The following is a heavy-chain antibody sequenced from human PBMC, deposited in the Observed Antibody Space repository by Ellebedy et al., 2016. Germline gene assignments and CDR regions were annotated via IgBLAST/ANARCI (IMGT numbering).Heavy chain of an antibody. D-gene: IGHD6-6*01. CDR2: INPNSGGT. CDR1: GYTFIGNY. J-gene: IGHJ3*02. Sequence: ASVKVSCRASGYTFIGNYMHWVRQAPGQGLEWMGWINPNSGGTSYAPKFQGRVTMTRDTSISTAYMELSRLRSDDTAVYYCARELGKVIAGREADVFDIWGQGTMVTVSS. CDR3: ARELGKVIAGREADVFDI. V-gene: IGHV1-2*02.